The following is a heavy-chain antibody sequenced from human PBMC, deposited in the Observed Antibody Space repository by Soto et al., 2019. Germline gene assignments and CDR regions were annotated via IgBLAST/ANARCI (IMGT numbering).Heavy chain of an antibody. CDR3: AREWTVRNTYPQYTWLDP. D-gene: IGHD3-10*01. CDR2: IIPIFGTA. Sequence: SVKVSCKASGGTFSSYAISWVRQAPGQGLEWMGGIIPIFGTANYAQKFQGRVTITADESTSTPYMELSSLRSEDTAVYYCAREWTVRNTYPQYTWLDPWGQGTLVTVYS. CDR1: GGTFSSYA. J-gene: IGHJ5*02. V-gene: IGHV1-69*13.